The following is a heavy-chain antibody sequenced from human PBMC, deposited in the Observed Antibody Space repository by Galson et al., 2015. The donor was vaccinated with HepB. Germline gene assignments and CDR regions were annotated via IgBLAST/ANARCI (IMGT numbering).Heavy chain of an antibody. V-gene: IGHV1-8*01. CDR3: AHDLGSSGIPSADV. Sequence: SVKVSCKASGYTFTSYDINWVRQATGQGLEWMGWMNPNSGNTGYAQKFQGRVTMTRNTSISTAYMELSSLRSEDTAVYYCAHDLGSSGIPSADVWGQGTTVTVSS. D-gene: IGHD6-19*01. CDR1: GYTFTSYD. CDR2: MNPNSGNT. J-gene: IGHJ6*02.